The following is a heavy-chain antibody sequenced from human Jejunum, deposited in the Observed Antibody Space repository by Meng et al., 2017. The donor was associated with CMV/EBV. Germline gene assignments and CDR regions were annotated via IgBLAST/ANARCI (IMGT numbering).Heavy chain of an antibody. CDR3: AEGIASRL. CDR1: GFNFNIFS. V-gene: IGHV3-7*01. D-gene: IGHD6-6*01. CDR2: IRQDGSEK. Sequence: SCAASGFNFNIFSMSWVRQAPGKGLEWVASIRQDGSEKYYVGFVKGRFTISRDNAKNSLYLQMNSLRVEDTAMYYCAEGIASRLRGQGTMVTVSS. J-gene: IGHJ4*02.